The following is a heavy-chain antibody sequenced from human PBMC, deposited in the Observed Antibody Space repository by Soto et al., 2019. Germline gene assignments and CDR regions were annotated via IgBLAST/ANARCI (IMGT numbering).Heavy chain of an antibody. Sequence: VQLTQSESQLKQPGSSMKVSCQVSGDTFEFHSLNWVRQAPGLGLEWLGGVLPLYNSAISAPKFQGRVPINADSSTRTVSLRMTSLRSDDSAVYFCARDHGGSLLPTWFDVWGQGTPVTVS. CDR2: VLPLYNSA. J-gene: IGHJ5*02. CDR3: ARDHGGSLLPTWFDV. D-gene: IGHD2-15*01. V-gene: IGHV1-69*14. CDR1: GDTFEFHS.